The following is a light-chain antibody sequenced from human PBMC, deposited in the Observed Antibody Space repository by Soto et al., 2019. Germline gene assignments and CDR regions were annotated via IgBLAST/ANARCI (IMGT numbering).Light chain of an antibody. V-gene: IGKV3-20*01. J-gene: IGKJ2*01. Sequence: EIVLTQSPGTLSLSPGERATLSCRASQSVSSSYLAWYQQKPGQAPRLLIYGASSRATGIPDRFSGSASGTDFPLTISRLEPEDFAVYYCQQYGSSPYTFGQGTKLEIK. CDR3: QQYGSSPYT. CDR1: QSVSSSY. CDR2: GAS.